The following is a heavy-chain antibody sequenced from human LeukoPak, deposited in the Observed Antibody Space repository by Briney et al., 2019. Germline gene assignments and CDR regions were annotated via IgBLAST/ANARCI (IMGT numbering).Heavy chain of an antibody. CDR1: GFTFTSYW. CDR3: GLGGWLDY. CDR2: IKRDGSEK. Sequence: RGSLRLSCAASGFTFTSYWMSWVRQAPGKGLEWVANIKRDGSEKYYVDSVKGRSTISRDNAKNSLYLQMNSLRAEDTAVYYCGLGGWLDYWGQGTPVTVSS. D-gene: IGHD6-19*01. V-gene: IGHV3-7*01. J-gene: IGHJ4*02.